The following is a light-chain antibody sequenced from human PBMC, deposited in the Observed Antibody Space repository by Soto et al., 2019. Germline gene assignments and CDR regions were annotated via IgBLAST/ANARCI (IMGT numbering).Light chain of an antibody. CDR3: HQYYKWPLT. V-gene: IGKV3-15*01. CDR1: QSAISN. CDR2: DAS. J-gene: IGKJ4*01. Sequence: ELVMTQSPATVSVSPGERVTLSCRASQSAISNLAWYQQKPGQTPRLLIYDASTRATGIPARFSGSGSGTEFTLTISSLLSEDFAVYYCHQYYKWPLTFGGGTKVDIK.